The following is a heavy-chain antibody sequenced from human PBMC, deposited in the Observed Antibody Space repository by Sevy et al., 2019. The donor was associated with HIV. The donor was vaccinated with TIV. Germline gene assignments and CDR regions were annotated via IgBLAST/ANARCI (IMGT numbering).Heavy chain of an antibody. V-gene: IGHV1-8*01. D-gene: IGHD3-22*01. CDR2: MRPNSGEV. J-gene: IGHJ4*02. CDR1: RSTFVSND. Sequence: ASVKVSCKASRSTFVSNDINWLRQAPGQGLEWVGWMRPNSGEVGYAQKFQGRVTMTRNISITTAYMELGRLRFDATAVYYCAQGYYFTYWGQGTVVTVSS. CDR3: AQGYYFTY.